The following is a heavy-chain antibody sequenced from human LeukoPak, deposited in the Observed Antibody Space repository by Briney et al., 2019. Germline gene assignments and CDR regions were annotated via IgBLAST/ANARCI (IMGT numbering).Heavy chain of an antibody. V-gene: IGHV4-39*07. J-gene: IGHJ4*02. D-gene: IGHD5-18*01. CDR1: GGSISSSSYY. CDR2: IYYSGST. Sequence: SETLSLTCTVSGGSISSSSYYWGWIRQPPGKGLEWIGSIYYSGSTYYNPSLKSRVTISVDTSKNQFSLKLSSVTAADTAVYYCARVEMQLWLTRGDLIDYWGQGTLVTVSS. CDR3: ARVEMQLWLTRGDLIDY.